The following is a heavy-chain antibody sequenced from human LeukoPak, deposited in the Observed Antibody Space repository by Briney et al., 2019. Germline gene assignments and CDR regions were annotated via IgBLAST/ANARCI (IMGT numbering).Heavy chain of an antibody. CDR3: ARAGSSRITMVRGI. J-gene: IGHJ4*02. CDR2: IYSGGST. Sequence: GGSLRLSCAASGFTVSSNYMSWVRQAPGKGLEWVSVIYSGGSTYYADSVKGRFTISRDNAKNSLYLQMNSLRAEDTAVYYCARAGSSRITMVRGIWGQGTLVTVSS. CDR1: GFTVSSNY. V-gene: IGHV3-66*01. D-gene: IGHD3-10*01.